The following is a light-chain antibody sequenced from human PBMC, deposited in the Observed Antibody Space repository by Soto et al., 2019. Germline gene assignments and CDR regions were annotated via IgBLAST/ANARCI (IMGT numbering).Light chain of an antibody. Sequence: EILLTQSPGTLSLSPGERATLSCRASQSVSPSSLAWYQQRPGQSPRLLIYGASSRATGIPDRFSGRGSGTDFTLIISRLEPEDFAVYYCQKFAGSFGGGTKV. CDR1: QSVSPSS. V-gene: IGKV3-20*01. J-gene: IGKJ4*02. CDR2: GAS. CDR3: QKFAGS.